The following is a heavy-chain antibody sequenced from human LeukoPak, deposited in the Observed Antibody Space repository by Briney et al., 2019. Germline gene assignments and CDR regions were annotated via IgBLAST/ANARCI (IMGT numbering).Heavy chain of an antibody. Sequence: SETLSLTCTVSGYSISSGYYWGWIRQPPGKGLEWIGSIYHSGSTYYNPSLKSRVTISVDTSKNQFSLKLSSVTAADTAVYYCARGSSGYYGWFDPWGQGTLVTVSS. V-gene: IGHV4-38-2*02. D-gene: IGHD3-22*01. CDR1: GYSISSGYY. J-gene: IGHJ5*02. CDR3: ARGSSGYYGWFDP. CDR2: IYHSGST.